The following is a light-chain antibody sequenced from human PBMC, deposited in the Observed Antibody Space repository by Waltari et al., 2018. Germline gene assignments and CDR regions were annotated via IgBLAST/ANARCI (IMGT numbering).Light chain of an antibody. V-gene: IGKV1-39*01. CDR3: QQSYSLPPT. CDR1: QTVSNY. CDR2: AAS. J-gene: IGKJ1*01. Sequence: DIQMTQSPPSLSASVGDRVTISCRASQTVSNYLNWFQQKSGKAPKLLIYAASTLQGGVPPRFTGSGAGTDFTLTITILQPEDFATYYCQQSYSLPPTFGQGTKVEVK.